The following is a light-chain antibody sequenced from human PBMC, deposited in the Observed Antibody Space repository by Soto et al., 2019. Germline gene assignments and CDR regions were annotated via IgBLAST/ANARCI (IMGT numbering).Light chain of an antibody. J-gene: IGKJ1*01. V-gene: IGKV1-5*01. Sequence: DIQMTQSPSTLSASVVDAVAFSCRASQSVSGWLAWYQQKPGEAPKLLIYDASALPRGVPSRFSGSGSGTKFTLTIASLQPDDFATYYCQQYETFSGTFGPGTKVDIK. CDR3: QQYETFSGT. CDR2: DAS. CDR1: QSVSGW.